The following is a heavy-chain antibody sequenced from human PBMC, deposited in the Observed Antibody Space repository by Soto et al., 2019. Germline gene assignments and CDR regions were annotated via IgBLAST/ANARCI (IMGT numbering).Heavy chain of an antibody. J-gene: IGHJ4*02. CDR3: AKDSLKGYSSSPPDY. D-gene: IGHD6-13*01. CDR2: ISGSGGST. V-gene: IGHV3-23*01. CDR1: GFTFSSYA. Sequence: PGESLRLSCAASGFTFSSYAMSWVRQAPGKGLEWVSAISGSGGSTYYADSVKGRFTISRDNSKNTLYLQMNSLRAEDTAVYYCAKDSLKGYSSSPPDYWGQGTLVTVSS.